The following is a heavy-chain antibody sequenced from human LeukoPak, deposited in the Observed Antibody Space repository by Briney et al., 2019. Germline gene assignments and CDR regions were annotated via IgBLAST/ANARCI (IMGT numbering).Heavy chain of an antibody. V-gene: IGHV3-23*01. CDR2: IGGSGGTT. CDR3: ARDGEGSGSSWVITHDY. Sequence: GGSLRLSCAASGFTFSTYAMAWVRQAPGKGLEWVSAIGGSGGTTYTADSVKGRFTISRDNSKNTLFLQMNSLRVGDTALYYCARDGEGSGSSWVITHDYWGQGALVTVSS. D-gene: IGHD3-10*01. J-gene: IGHJ4*02. CDR1: GFTFSTYA.